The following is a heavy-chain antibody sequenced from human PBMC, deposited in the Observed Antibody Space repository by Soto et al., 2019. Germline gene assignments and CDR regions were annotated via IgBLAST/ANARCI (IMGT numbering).Heavy chain of an antibody. CDR3: AGGGVRGVITRTRDYYGMDV. V-gene: IGHV5-51*01. CDR2: IYPGDSDT. Sequence: GESLKISCKGSGYSFTSYWIGWARQMPGKGLEWMGIIYPGDSDTRYSPSFQGQVTISVDKSISTAYLQWSSLKASDTAMYYCAGGGVRGVITRTRDYYGMDVWGQGTTVTVSS. D-gene: IGHD3-10*01. CDR1: GYSFTSYW. J-gene: IGHJ6*02.